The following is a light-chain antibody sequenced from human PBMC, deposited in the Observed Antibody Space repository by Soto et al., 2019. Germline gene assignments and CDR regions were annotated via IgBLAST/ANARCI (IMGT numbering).Light chain of an antibody. CDR2: EVS. CDR1: SSDIGSYNY. V-gene: IGLV2-14*01. CDR3: SSDTTSSPQV. Sequence: QSVLTQPASVSGSPGQSITISCTGTSSDIGSYNYVSWYQQHPGKVPKLMIYEVSNRPSGVSNRFSGSKSGNTASLAISGLQAEDEADYYCSSDTTSSPQVFGGGTKLTVL. J-gene: IGLJ3*02.